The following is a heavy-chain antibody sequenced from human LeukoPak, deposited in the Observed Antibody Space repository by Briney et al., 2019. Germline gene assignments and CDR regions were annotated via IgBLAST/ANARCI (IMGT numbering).Heavy chain of an antibody. CDR3: ARGSYQGDY. CDR1: GGSINNSYY. Sequence: PSETLSLTCTVSGGSINNSYYWGWIRQPPGKGLEWIGSIYYSGSTYYNPSLKSRVTISVDTSKNQFSLKLSSVTAADTAVYYCARGSYQGDYWGQGTLVTVSS. V-gene: IGHV4-39*01. D-gene: IGHD2-2*01. J-gene: IGHJ4*02. CDR2: IYYSGST.